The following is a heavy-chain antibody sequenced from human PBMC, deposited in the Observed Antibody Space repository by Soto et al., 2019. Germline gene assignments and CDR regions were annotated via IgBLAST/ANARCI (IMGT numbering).Heavy chain of an antibody. CDR1: GFTVSSNY. Sequence: GGSLRLSCAASGFTVSSNYMSWVRQAPGKGLEWVSVIYSGGSTYYADSVKGRFTISRHNSKNTLYLQMNRLRAEDTAVYYCARSIAAAGIEFGDYYYYMDVWGKGTTVTVSS. D-gene: IGHD6-13*01. CDR3: ARSIAAAGIEFGDYYYYMDV. V-gene: IGHV3-53*04. J-gene: IGHJ6*03. CDR2: IYSGGST.